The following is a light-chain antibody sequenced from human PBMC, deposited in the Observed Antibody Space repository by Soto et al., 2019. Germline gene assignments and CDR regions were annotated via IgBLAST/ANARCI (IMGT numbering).Light chain of an antibody. J-gene: IGLJ2*01. CDR1: SSDVGGYTY. V-gene: IGLV2-8*01. Sequence: QSALTQPPSASGSPGQSVTISCTGTSSDVGGYTYVSWYQQHPGKAPKLMIYEVSKRPSGVPDRFSGSKSGNTASLTVSGLQAEDEADYYCSSYAGSNNLVIGGGTQLTVL. CDR3: SSYAGSNNLV. CDR2: EVS.